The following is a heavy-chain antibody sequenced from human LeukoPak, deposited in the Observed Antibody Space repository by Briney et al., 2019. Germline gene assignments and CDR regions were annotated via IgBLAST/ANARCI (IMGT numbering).Heavy chain of an antibody. CDR1: GYTFTDSG. CDR2: ISAYNGNT. V-gene: IGHV1-18*01. D-gene: IGHD3-22*01. J-gene: IGHJ4*02. Sequence: ASVKVSCKASGYTFTDSGISWVRQAPGQGLEWMGWISAYNGNTHYAQNLQGRVTMTTDKSTSTAYMELRSLRSDDTAVYYCAKDLYYYGSSGYYGEYWGQGTLVTVSS. CDR3: AKDLYYYGSSGYYGEY.